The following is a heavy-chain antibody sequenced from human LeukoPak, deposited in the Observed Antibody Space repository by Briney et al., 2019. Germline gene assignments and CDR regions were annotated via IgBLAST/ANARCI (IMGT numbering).Heavy chain of an antibody. V-gene: IGHV1-2*02. Sequence: ASVKVSCKASGYTSTGYYMHWVRQAPGQGLEWMGWINPNSGGTNYAQKFQGRVTMTRDTSISTACMELSRLRSDDTAVYYCARERGLEQWLVPGYWGQGTLVTVSS. CDR1: GYTSTGYY. CDR2: INPNSGGT. D-gene: IGHD6-19*01. CDR3: ARERGLEQWLVPGY. J-gene: IGHJ4*02.